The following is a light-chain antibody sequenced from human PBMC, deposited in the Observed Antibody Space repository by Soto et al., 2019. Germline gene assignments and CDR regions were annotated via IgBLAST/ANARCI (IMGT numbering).Light chain of an antibody. J-gene: IGKJ1*01. CDR3: QQYGSSPRR. CDR1: QSISSS. Sequence: EIVLTQSPATLSVSPGVSATLSCRASQSISSSLAWYQQKPGQAPRLLIYGASNRATGFPDRFSGSGSGTDFTLTISRLEPEDFAVYYCQQYGSSPRRFGQGTKVDIK. V-gene: IGKV3-20*01. CDR2: GAS.